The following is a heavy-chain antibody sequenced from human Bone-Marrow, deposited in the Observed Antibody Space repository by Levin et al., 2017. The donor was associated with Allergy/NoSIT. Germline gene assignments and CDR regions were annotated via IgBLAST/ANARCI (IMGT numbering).Heavy chain of an antibody. V-gene: IGHV3-30-3*01. D-gene: IGHD3-9*01. CDR1: GFTFSSYA. CDR2: ISYDGSNK. J-gene: IGHJ2*01. CDR3: ARAPLSYYDILTGYSHEGDGYLDL. Sequence: GESLKISCAASGFTFSSYAMHWVRQAPGKGLEWVAVISYDGSNKYYADSVKGRFTISRDNSKNTLYLQMNSLRAEDTAVYYCARAPLSYYDILTGYSHEGDGYLDLWGRGTLVTVSS.